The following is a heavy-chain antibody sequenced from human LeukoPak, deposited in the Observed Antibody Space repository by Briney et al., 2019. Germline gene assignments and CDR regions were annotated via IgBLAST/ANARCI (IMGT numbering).Heavy chain of an antibody. V-gene: IGHV1-69*13. D-gene: IGHD2-15*01. J-gene: IGHJ6*04. CDR3: ASFTVYCSGGSCYPQDYYYYGMDV. CDR2: IIPIFGTA. Sequence: SVKVSCKASGGTFSSYAISWVRQAPGQGLEWMGGIIPIFGTANYAQKFQGRVTITADESTSTAYMELSNLRSEDTAVYYCASFTVYCSGGSCYPQDYYYYGMDVWGKGTTVTVSS. CDR1: GGTFSSYA.